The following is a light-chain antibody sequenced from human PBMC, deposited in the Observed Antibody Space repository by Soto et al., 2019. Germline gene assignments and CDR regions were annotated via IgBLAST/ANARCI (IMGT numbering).Light chain of an antibody. CDR1: QSINRY. V-gene: IGKV1-39*01. J-gene: IGKJ1*01. CDR3: KQYNSYRA. Sequence: DIQMTQSPSSLSASVGARSTITGRSSQSINRYIHWYQQKPGKAPNLLINAASGLQSGVPSRFSGGGSGTDFTLTISSLQPEDFATYYCKQYNSYRAFGQGNKVAIK. CDR2: AAS.